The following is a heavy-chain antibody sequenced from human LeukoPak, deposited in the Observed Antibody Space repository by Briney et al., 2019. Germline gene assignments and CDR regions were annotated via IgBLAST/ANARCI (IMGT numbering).Heavy chain of an antibody. CDR3: ARDLGFWSGPDY. CDR2: IYSSGST. V-gene: IGHV4-4*07. Sequence: PSEALSLTCTVCGGSIRSYYWSWIRQPAGKGLQWIGRIYSSGSTNYHPSLKSRVTMSVDTSKNQFSLRLSSVTAADTAVYYCARDLGFWSGPDYWGQGTLVTVSS. D-gene: IGHD3-3*01. J-gene: IGHJ4*02. CDR1: GGSIRSYY.